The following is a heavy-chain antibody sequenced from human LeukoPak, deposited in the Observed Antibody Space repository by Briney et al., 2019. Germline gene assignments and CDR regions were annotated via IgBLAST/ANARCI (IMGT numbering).Heavy chain of an antibody. J-gene: IGHJ6*03. D-gene: IGHD4-17*01. V-gene: IGHV4-34*01. CDR3: ARGVRSAAGYYYMDV. CDR1: GGSFSGYY. Sequence: SETLSLTCAVYGGSFSGYYWSWIRQPPGKGLEWIGEINHSGSTNYNPSLKSRVTISVDTSKNQFSLKPSSVTAADTAVYYCARGVRSAAGYYYMDVWGKGTTVTVSS. CDR2: INHSGST.